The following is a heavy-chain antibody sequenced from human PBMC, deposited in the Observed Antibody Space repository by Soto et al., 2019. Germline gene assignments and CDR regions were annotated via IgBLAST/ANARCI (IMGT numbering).Heavy chain of an antibody. Sequence: SVKVSCKASGGTVRSYTISWVRQAPGQGLEWMGRIIPILGIANYAQKFQGRVTITADKSTSTAYMELSSLRSEDTAVYYCASDRRDGYNPYFDYWGQGTLVTVSS. J-gene: IGHJ4*02. CDR2: IIPILGIA. CDR1: GGTVRSYT. CDR3: ASDRRDGYNPYFDY. V-gene: IGHV1-69*02. D-gene: IGHD5-12*01.